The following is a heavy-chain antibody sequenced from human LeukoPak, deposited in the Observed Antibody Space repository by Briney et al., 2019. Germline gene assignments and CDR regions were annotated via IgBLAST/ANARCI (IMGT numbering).Heavy chain of an antibody. J-gene: IGHJ4*02. CDR3: ASAYYDILTGYFDY. V-gene: IGHV4-38-2*01. D-gene: IGHD3-9*01. CDR2: IYHSGST. CDR1: GYSISSGYY. Sequence: PSETLSLTCAVSGYSISSGYYWGWIRQPPGKGPEWIGSIYHSGSTYYNPSLKSRVTISVDTSKNQFSLKLSSVTAADTAVYYCASAYYDILTGYFDYWGQGTLVTVSS.